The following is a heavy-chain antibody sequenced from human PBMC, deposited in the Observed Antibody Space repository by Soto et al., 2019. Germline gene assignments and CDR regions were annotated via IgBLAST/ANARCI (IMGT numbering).Heavy chain of an antibody. J-gene: IGHJ3*02. D-gene: IGHD2-2*01. CDR2: IIPILGIA. CDR1: GGTFSSYT. Sequence: ASVKVSFKASGGTFSSYTISWVRQAPGQGLEWMGRIIPILGIANYAQKFQGRVTITADKSTSTAYMELSSLRSEDTAVYYCARDRGIVVVPAALVGDAFDIWGQGTMVTVSS. V-gene: IGHV1-69*04. CDR3: ARDRGIVVVPAALVGDAFDI.